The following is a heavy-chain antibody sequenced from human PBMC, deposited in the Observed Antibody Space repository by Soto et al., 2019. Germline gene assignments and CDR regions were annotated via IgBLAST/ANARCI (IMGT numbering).Heavy chain of an antibody. J-gene: IGHJ3*01. CDR3: ARDRNFGSASRDFDAFDL. CDR1: GFTFSSYW. D-gene: IGHD3-10*01. CDR2: IDEHGSEK. V-gene: IGHV3-7*01. Sequence: EVQLVESGGGLVQPGRSLRLSCAASGFTFSSYWMTWFRQAPGKGLQWVAKIDEHGSEKFYVDSVRGRVTIARDNAKNSLYLEMNGLRAEDTAVYYCARDRNFGSASRDFDAFDLWGQGTMVTVSS.